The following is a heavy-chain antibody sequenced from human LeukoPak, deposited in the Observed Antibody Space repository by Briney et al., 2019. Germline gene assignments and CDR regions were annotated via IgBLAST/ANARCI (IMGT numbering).Heavy chain of an antibody. Sequence: SETLSLTCTVSGGSISSYYWSWIRQPAGKGLEWIGRIYTSGSTNYNPSLKSRVTMSVDTSKNQFSLKLSSVTAADTAVYYCARDRGYDFWSGYYFDYWGQGTLVTVSS. J-gene: IGHJ4*02. V-gene: IGHV4-4*07. D-gene: IGHD3-3*01. CDR3: ARDRGYDFWSGYYFDY. CDR1: GGSISSYY. CDR2: IYTSGST.